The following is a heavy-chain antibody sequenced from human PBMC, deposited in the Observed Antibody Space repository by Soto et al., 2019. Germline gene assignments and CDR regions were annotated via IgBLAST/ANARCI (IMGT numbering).Heavy chain of an antibody. D-gene: IGHD3-10*01. CDR1: GVSIRSYY. Sequence: PSETLSLTXTVSGVSIRSYYWTWIRQAPGRGFEWIGYIYFSGSTNYNPSLKSRVTISVDTSKNQFSLKVRSVTAADTAVYYCARDPLLSGNYAMDVWGQGTAVTVSS. V-gene: IGHV4-59*12. CDR2: IYFSGST. J-gene: IGHJ6*02. CDR3: ARDPLLSGNYAMDV.